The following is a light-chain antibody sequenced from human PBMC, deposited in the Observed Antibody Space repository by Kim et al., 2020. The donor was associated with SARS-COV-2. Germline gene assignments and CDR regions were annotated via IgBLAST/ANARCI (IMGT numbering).Light chain of an antibody. V-gene: IGLV2-14*03. CDR3: SSYISSSTLV. CDR2: DVT. J-gene: IGLJ3*02. CDR1: SSDVGGYNY. Sequence: QSALTQPASVSGSPGQSITISCTGTSSDVGGYNYVSWYQQHPGKAPKLMIYDVTNRPSGVSSRFSGSKSGNTASLTISGLQAEDEADYYCSSYISSSTLVFGGGTQLTVL.